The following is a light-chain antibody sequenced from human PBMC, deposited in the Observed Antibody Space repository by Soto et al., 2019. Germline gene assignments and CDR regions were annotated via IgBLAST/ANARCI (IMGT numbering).Light chain of an antibody. Sequence: DIVVTQSPLFLPVTPGEPASISCRSSQSLVHSNGYNYLDWYLQKPGQSPQVLIYMGSNRASGVPDRFSGSGSGTDFTLKISRVEAEDVGVYYCMQTLQTRTFVQGTKVEI. J-gene: IGKJ1*01. V-gene: IGKV2-28*01. CDR3: MQTLQTRT. CDR2: MGS. CDR1: QSLVHSNGYNY.